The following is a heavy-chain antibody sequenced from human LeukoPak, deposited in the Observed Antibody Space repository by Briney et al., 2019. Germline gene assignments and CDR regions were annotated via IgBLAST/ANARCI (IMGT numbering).Heavy chain of an antibody. CDR1: GFTFSSYA. J-gene: IGHJ4*02. Sequence: GGSLRLSCAASGFTFSSYAMSWVRKAPGKGLEWVSAISGSGGSTYYADSVKGRFTISRDNAKNSLYLQMSSLRAEDTAVYYCARDVGENDYWGQGTLVTVSS. V-gene: IGHV3-23*01. CDR2: ISGSGGST. CDR3: ARDVGENDY. D-gene: IGHD3-16*01.